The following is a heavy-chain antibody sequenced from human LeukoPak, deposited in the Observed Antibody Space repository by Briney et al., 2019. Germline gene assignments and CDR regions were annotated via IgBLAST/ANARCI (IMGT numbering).Heavy chain of an antibody. D-gene: IGHD6-13*01. Sequence: SETLSLTCTVSGGSISSYYWSWIRQPPGKGLEWIGYIYYSGTTNYNPSLKSRVTISVDTSKNQFSLKLSSVTAADTAVYYCARGRSSWYDYWGQGTLVTVSS. CDR2: IYYSGTT. CDR3: ARGRSSWYDY. J-gene: IGHJ4*02. V-gene: IGHV4-59*12. CDR1: GGSISSYY.